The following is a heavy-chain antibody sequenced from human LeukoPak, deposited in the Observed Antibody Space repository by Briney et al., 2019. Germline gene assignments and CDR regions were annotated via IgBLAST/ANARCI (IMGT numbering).Heavy chain of an antibody. D-gene: IGHD6-25*01. CDR2: ISGPGTST. J-gene: IGHJ3*01. CDR1: EFTFGEYA. V-gene: IGHV3-23*01. Sequence: GGSLRLSCAASEFTFGEYALSWVRQTPVKGLEWVSTISGPGTSTYYADSVKGRFTISRDNSKNTLFLQMNTLRAEDTALYYCAKPGGPGIAARGAFDSWGQGTLVTVSS. CDR3: AKPGGPGIAARGAFDS.